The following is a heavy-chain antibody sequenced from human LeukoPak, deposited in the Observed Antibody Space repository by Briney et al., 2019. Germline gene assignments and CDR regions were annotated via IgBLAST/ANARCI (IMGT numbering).Heavy chain of an antibody. CDR1: GFTFSSYW. D-gene: IGHD3-10*01. CDR2: INSDGSST. V-gene: IGHV3-74*01. CDR3: ARDRAMVRGVIEN. Sequence: PAGGSLRLSCAASGFTFSSYWMHWVRQAPGKGLVWVSRINSDGSSTSYADSVKGRFTISRDNAKNTLYLQMNSLTAEDTAVYYCARDRAMVRGVIENWGQGTLVTVSS. J-gene: IGHJ4*02.